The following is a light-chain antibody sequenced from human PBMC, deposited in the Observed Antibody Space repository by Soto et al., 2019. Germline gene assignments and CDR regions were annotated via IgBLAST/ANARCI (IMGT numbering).Light chain of an antibody. V-gene: IGKV3-15*01. CDR2: GAS. CDR3: QQYNNWPPWT. CDR1: QSVSSN. Sequence: EIVITHSPATLSFSPVEIATLXFRXSQSVSSNLAWYQQKPGQAPRLLIYGASTRATGIPARFSGSGSGTEFTLTISSLQSEDFAVYYCQQYNNWPPWTFGQGTKVDIK. J-gene: IGKJ1*01.